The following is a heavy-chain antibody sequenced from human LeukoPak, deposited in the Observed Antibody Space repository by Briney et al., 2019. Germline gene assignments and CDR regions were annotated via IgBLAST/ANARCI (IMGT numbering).Heavy chain of an antibody. J-gene: IGHJ4*02. CDR2: IYYSGGT. CDR3: AGARHYDFWSGYHEFDY. V-gene: IGHV4-59*01. D-gene: IGHD3-3*01. CDR1: GGSISSYY. Sequence: KPSETLSLTCTVSGGSISSYYWSWLRQPPGKGLEWIGYIYYSGGTNYNPSLKSRVTISVDTSKNQFSLKLSSVTAADTAVYYCAGARHYDFWSGYHEFDYWGQGTLVTVSS.